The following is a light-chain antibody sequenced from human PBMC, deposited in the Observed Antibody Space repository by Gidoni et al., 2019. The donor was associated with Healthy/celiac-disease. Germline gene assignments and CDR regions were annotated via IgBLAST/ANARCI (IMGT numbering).Light chain of an antibody. J-gene: IGKJ2*01. Sequence: EIVLTQSPATLSLSPGERATLSSRASQSVSSYLAWYQQKPGQAPRLLIYDASNRATGIPARFSGSGSGTDFTLTISSLEPEDFAVYYCQQRSNWPGTFGQXTKLEIK. V-gene: IGKV3-11*01. CDR2: DAS. CDR1: QSVSSY. CDR3: QQRSNWPGT.